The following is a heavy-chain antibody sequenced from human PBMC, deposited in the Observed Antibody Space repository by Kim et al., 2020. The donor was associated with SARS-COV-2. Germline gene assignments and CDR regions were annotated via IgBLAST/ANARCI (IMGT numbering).Heavy chain of an antibody. D-gene: IGHD4-4*01. CDR1: GGPFSGYY. CDR2: INHSGTT. J-gene: IGHJ5*02. CDR3: ARGAAPYSNYGYNWFDP. Sequence: SETLSLTCAVYGGPFSGYYWSWIRQPPGKGLEWIAEINHSGTTKYNPSLRSRVTISVDTSKNQFSLNLSSVTAADTAVYYCARGAAPYSNYGYNWFDPWG. V-gene: IGHV4-34*01.